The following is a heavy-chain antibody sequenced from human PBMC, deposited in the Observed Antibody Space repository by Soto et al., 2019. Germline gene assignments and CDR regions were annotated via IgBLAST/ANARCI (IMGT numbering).Heavy chain of an antibody. CDR2: INPNSGGT. J-gene: IGHJ3*02. CDR3: ARDPSWEASFDI. V-gene: IGHV1-2*02. D-gene: IGHD1-26*01. Sequence: ASVKVSCKVSGYTLTELSMHWVRQAPGKGLEWMGWINPNSGGTNYAQKFQGRVTMTRDTSISTAYMELSRLRSDDTAVYYCARDPSWEASFDIWGQGTMVTVSS. CDR1: GYTLTELS.